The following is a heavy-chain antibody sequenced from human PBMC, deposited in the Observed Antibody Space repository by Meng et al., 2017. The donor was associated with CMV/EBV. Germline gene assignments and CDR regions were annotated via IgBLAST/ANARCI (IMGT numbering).Heavy chain of an antibody. CDR1: GFTVSSNY. V-gene: IGHV3-53*01. Sequence: GESLKISCAASGFTVSSNYMSWVRQAPGKGLEWVSVIYSGGSTYYADSVKSRFTISRDNSKNTLYLQMNSLRAEDTAVYYCASGGVVVPDYWGQGTLVTVSS. D-gene: IGHD2-2*01. CDR3: ASGGVVVPDY. J-gene: IGHJ4*02. CDR2: IYSGGST.